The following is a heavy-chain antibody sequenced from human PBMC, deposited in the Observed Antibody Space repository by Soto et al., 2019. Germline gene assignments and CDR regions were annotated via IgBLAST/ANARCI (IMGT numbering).Heavy chain of an antibody. V-gene: IGHV1-18*01. CDR2: NSAYNGNT. J-gene: IGHJ6*02. CDR1: GYTFTSYG. D-gene: IGHD2-15*01. Sequence: QVQLVQSGAEVKKPGASVKVSCKASGYTFTSYGISWVRQAPGQGLEWMGWNSAYNGNTNYAQKLQGRVTMTTDTSTGTAYMELRSLGSDDTAVYYCARDCSGGSCYYYYYGMDVWGQGTTVTVSS. CDR3: ARDCSGGSCYYYYYGMDV.